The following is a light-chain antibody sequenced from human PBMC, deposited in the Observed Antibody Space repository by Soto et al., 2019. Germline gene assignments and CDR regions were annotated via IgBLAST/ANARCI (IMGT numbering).Light chain of an antibody. CDR2: EIS. J-gene: IGLJ2*01. CDR1: SSDSTAFID. V-gene: IGLV2-8*01. CDR3: SSYAGSTSVV. Sequence: QSALTQPPSASGSPGQSVNISCTGTSSDSTAFIDGSWYQQHPGKVPKLTIYEISKRSSGVPDRFSASKSGNAASLTVSGLQSEDEADYYCSSYAGSTSVVFGGGTKLTVL.